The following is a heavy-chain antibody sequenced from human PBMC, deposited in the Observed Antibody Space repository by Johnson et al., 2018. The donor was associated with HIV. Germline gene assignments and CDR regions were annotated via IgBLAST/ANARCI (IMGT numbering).Heavy chain of an antibody. J-gene: IGHJ3*02. V-gene: IGHV3-53*01. CDR1: GFTVSSNY. CDR2: IYSGGNT. CDR3: AKDKEYSSSPGAFDI. D-gene: IGHD6-6*01. Sequence: VQLVESGGGLIQPGGSLRLSCAASGFTVSSNYMSWVRQAPGKGLEWVSIIYSGGNTYYADSVKGRFTISRDNSKNTLYLQMNSLRAEDTAVYYCAKDKEYSSSPGAFDIWGQGTMVTVSS.